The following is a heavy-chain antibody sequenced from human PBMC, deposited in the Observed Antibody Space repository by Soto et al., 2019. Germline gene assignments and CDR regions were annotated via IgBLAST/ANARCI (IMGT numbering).Heavy chain of an antibody. CDR3: ARSTSSSVLKYFDY. D-gene: IGHD6-6*01. J-gene: IGHJ4*02. Sequence: QVQLVQSGAEVKKPGSSVKVSCKASGGTFSSYAISWVRQAPGQGLEWMGGIIPIFGTANYAQQFQGRVTITADESTSTDYMELSSLRSEDTAVYYCARSTSSSVLKYFDYWGQGTLVTVSS. V-gene: IGHV1-69*01. CDR2: IIPIFGTA. CDR1: GGTFSSYA.